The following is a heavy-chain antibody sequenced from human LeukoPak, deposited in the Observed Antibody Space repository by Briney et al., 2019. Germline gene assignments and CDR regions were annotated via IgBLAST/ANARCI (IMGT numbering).Heavy chain of an antibody. V-gene: IGHV3-23*01. CDR1: GFTLSSYA. CDR3: AKAPVTTCSGAYCYPFDY. D-gene: IGHD2-15*01. Sequence: GGSLRLSCAASGFTLSSYAMSWVRQGPGKGLEWVSAISVSGNTYHADSVKVRFTISRDSSKNTLYLQMNSLRAGDAAVYYCAKAPVTTCSGAYCYPFDYWSQGTLVTVSS. J-gene: IGHJ4*02. CDR2: ISVSGNT.